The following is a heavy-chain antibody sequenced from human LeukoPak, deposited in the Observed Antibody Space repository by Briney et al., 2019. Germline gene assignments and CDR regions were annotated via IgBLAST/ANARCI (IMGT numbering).Heavy chain of an antibody. Sequence: PSETLSLTCTVSGGSISSSSYYWGWIRQPPGKGLEWIGSIYYSGSTYYNPSLKSRVTISVDTSKNQFSLKLSSVTAADTAVYYCARAFPWGTEDAFDIWGQGTMVTVSS. J-gene: IGHJ3*02. D-gene: IGHD7-27*01. CDR3: ARAFPWGTEDAFDI. CDR2: IYYSGST. CDR1: GGSISSSSYY. V-gene: IGHV4-39*01.